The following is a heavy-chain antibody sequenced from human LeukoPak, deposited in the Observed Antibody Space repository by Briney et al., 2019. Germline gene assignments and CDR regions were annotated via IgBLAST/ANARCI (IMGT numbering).Heavy chain of an antibody. CDR3: AKDLYTSRYACCFDY. CDR2: IITDGSST. J-gene: IGHJ4*02. V-gene: IGHV3-74*01. CDR1: GLTFCNYW. Sequence: GGSLRLSCTASGLTFCNYWMHWVRQAPGERLGWVSRIITDGSSTRYADSVKGRFTISRENSKNMLNLQMNSRRPEDTDAYYCAKDLYTSRYACCFDYWGQGTLVTVSS. D-gene: IGHD6-13*01.